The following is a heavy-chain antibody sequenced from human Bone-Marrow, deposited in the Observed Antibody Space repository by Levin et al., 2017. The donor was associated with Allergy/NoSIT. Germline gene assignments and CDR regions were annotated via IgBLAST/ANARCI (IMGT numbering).Heavy chain of an antibody. V-gene: IGHV3-30*18. D-gene: IGHD6-13*01. Sequence: GGSLRLSCETSGFSFRTYGMHWVRQAPGKGLEWVAAISNDGSKYADSVKGRFNISRDNSKNTVYLQIISLRAEDTAMYYCAKDLGSNWFLDHWGQGTLVTVSS. J-gene: IGHJ4*02. CDR1: GFSFRTYG. CDR2: ISNDGS. CDR3: AKDLGSNWFLDH.